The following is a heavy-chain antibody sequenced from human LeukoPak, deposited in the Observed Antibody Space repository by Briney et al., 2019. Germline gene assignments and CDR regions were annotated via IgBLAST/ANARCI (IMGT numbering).Heavy chain of an antibody. D-gene: IGHD6-19*01. J-gene: IGHJ4*02. CDR1: GGSISSYY. Sequence: TSETLSLTCTVSGGSISSYYWSWIRQPPGKGLEWIGYIYYSGSTNYNPSLKSRVTISVDTSKNQFSLKLSSVTAADTAVYYCARAGGNQYSSGWSIGGFDYWGQGTLVTVSS. CDR2: IYYSGST. CDR3: ARAGGNQYSSGWSIGGFDY. V-gene: IGHV4-59*01.